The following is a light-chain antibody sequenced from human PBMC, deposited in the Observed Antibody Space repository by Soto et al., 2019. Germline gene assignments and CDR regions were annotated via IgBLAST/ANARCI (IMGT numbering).Light chain of an antibody. CDR1: QSISNY. V-gene: IGKV1-39*01. Sequence: DLQMTQSPSSLSASVGDRVTITCRASQSISNYLNWYQQKPGKAPKLLMFASSSLQSGVPSRFSGGGSGTDFNLTISSQQPEDFATYYCQQSYSTPRTCGQGTKVEIK. J-gene: IGKJ1*01. CDR2: ASS. CDR3: QQSYSTPRT.